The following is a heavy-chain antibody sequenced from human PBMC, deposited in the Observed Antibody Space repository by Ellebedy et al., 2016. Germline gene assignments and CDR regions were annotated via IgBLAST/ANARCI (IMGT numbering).Heavy chain of an antibody. CDR1: GGSFSVYY. CDR3: ARGTDSRFYKYYMDV. CDR2: INHRGST. J-gene: IGHJ6*03. Sequence: SETLSLTXVVYGGSFSVYYWSWIRQSPGKGLEWIGEINHRGSTNYNPSLKSRVTISLDTSKNQFSLKLTSVTAADTAVYYCARGTDSRFYKYYMDVWGKGTTVTVSS. V-gene: IGHV4-34*01. D-gene: IGHD3-3*01.